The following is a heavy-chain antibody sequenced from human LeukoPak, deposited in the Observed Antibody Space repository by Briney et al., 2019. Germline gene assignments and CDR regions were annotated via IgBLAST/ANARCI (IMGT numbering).Heavy chain of an antibody. CDR2: IYWDDDK. CDR1: GFSLSSSGVG. Sequence: SGPTLVNPTQTLTLTCTFSGFSLSSSGVGVGWIRQPPGKALEWVALIYWDDDKRYSPSLKSRLTITKDTSKSQVVLTMTNMDPVDSATYYCARLLPKSGSYFNWFDPWGQGTLVTVSS. V-gene: IGHV2-5*02. D-gene: IGHD1-26*01. J-gene: IGHJ5*02. CDR3: ARLLPKSGSYFNWFDP.